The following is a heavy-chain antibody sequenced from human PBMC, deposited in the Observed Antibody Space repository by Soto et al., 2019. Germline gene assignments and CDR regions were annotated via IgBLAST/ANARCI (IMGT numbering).Heavy chain of an antibody. CDR1: GFTFGDYA. J-gene: IGHJ4*02. D-gene: IGHD5-12*01. CDR3: TRGLPIDY. V-gene: IGHV3-49*04. Sequence: GGSLRLSCTASGFTFGDYAMSWVRQAPGKGLEWVGFIRSKAYGGTTEYAASVKGRFTTSRDDSKSIAYLQMNSLKTEDTAVYYCTRGLPIDYWGQGTLVTVSS. CDR2: IRSKAYGGTT.